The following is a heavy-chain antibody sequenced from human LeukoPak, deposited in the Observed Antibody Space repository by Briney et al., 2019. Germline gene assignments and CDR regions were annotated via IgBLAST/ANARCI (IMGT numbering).Heavy chain of an antibody. D-gene: IGHD5-12*01. V-gene: IGHV3-11*01. J-gene: IGHJ6*03. CDR3: AKPGYDYYYYMDV. CDR2: ISSSGFST. Sequence: PGGSLRLSCAASGFNFSDYYMSWIRQAPGKGLEWVSYISSSGFSTYYAGSVKGRFTISRDNARNSLYLQMNSQAPEDTALYYCAKPGYDYYYYMDVWGKGTTVTVSS. CDR1: GFNFSDYY.